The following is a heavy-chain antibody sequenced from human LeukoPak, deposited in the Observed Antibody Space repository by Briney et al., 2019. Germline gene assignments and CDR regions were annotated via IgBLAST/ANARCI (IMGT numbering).Heavy chain of an antibody. V-gene: IGHV3-23*01. D-gene: IGHD6-19*01. CDR3: AKDHEIAVAGTFDY. CDR2: IRGSGGIT. Sequence: GGSLRLSCAASGFTFSSYAMSWVRQAPGKGLEWVSGIRGSGGITYYAESVKGRFTIPSDNSKNTLYLQMNSLRVEDTAVYYCAKDHEIAVAGTFDYWGQGTLVTVSS. CDR1: GFTFSSYA. J-gene: IGHJ4*02.